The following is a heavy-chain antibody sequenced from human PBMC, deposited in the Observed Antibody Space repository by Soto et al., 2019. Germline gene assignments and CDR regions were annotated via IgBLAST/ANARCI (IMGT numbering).Heavy chain of an antibody. J-gene: IGHJ3*01. CDR1: GGSISSSNW. CDR2: IYHSGST. V-gene: IGHV4-4*02. Sequence: QVQLQESGPGLVKPSGTLSLTCAVSGGSISSSNWWSWVRQSPGKVLEWIGEIYHSGSTNYNPSLNSRVTISVDKSKNQFSLQLSSVTAADTAVYYCARARRYYDSSGYFNAFDVWGQGTMVTVSS. D-gene: IGHD3-22*01. CDR3: ARARRYYDSSGYFNAFDV.